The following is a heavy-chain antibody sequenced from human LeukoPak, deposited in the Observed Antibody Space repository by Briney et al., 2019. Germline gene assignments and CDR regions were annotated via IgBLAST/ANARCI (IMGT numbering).Heavy chain of an antibody. CDR2: ISASGDTT. Sequence: GGSLRLSCAASGITFSSYAMSWVRQAPGKGLEWVSVISASGDTTFYADTVRGRFTISRDNSKNTLYLQMHSLRAEDTAVYYCAKSIYGSGSYYLSIFDYWGQGTLVTVSS. CDR3: AKSIYGSGSYYLSIFDY. D-gene: IGHD3-10*01. CDR1: GITFSSYA. J-gene: IGHJ4*02. V-gene: IGHV3-23*01.